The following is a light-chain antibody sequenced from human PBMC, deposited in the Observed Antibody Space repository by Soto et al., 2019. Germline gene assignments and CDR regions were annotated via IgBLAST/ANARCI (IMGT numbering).Light chain of an antibody. CDR3: QQYTNWPPNT. J-gene: IGKJ5*01. V-gene: IGKV1-39*01. CDR2: TTT. Sequence: DIQMAQSPPSLSASVGDRVTISCRASQNISSYLTWYQQAPGKAPKLLIYTTTSLQKGVPSRFSGSGSGTDFTLTISSLQSEDFAVYYCQQYTNWPPNTFGQGTRLEIK. CDR1: QNISSY.